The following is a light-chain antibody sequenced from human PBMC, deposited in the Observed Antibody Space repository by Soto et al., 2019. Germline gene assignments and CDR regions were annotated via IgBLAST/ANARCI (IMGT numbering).Light chain of an antibody. CDR1: SSDVGGYTY. CDR2: EVN. V-gene: IGLV2-8*01. Sequence: QSALTQPPSASGSPGQSVTISCTGTSSDVGGYTYVSWYQQHPDKAPKLMIYEVNKRPPGVPDRFSGSKSGNTASLTVSGLQTEDEADYYCISYAGNNVWVFGRGTKVTVL. J-gene: IGLJ3*02. CDR3: ISYAGNNVWV.